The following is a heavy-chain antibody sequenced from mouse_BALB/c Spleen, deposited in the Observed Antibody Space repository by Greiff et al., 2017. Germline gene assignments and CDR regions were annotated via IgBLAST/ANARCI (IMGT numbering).Heavy chain of an antibody. Sequence: QVQLKQSGPGLVAPSQSLSITCTVSGFSLTSYDISWIRQPPGKGLEWLGVIWTGGGTNYNSAFMSRLSISKDNSKSQVFLKMNSLQTDDTAIYYCVRGRVGPYYYAMDYWGQGTSVTVSS. J-gene: IGHJ4*01. CDR1: GFSLTSYD. D-gene: IGHD4-1*01. CDR2: IWTGGGT. CDR3: VRGRVGPYYYAMDY. V-gene: IGHV2-9-2*01.